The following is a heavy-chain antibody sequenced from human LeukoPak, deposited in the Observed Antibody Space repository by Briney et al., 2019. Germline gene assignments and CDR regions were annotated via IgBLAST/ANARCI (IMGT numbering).Heavy chain of an antibody. V-gene: IGHV4-31*03. J-gene: IGHJ5*02. Sequence: SETLSLTCTVSGGSISSGGYYLNWIRQHPGKGLEWIGYISYSGNTYYNSSLKSRVTISVDTSKNQFSLRLSSVTAADTAVYYCARAHYDSSGYYNWFDPWGQGTLVTVSS. CDR2: ISYSGNT. CDR3: ARAHYDSSGYYNWFDP. D-gene: IGHD3-22*01. CDR1: GGSISSGGYY.